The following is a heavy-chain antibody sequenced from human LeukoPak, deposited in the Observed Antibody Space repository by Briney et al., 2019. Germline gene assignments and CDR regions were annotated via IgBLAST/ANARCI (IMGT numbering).Heavy chain of an antibody. D-gene: IGHD6-19*01. CDR3: ARARTYSSGWAAFDS. CDR1: GGSIGSYY. CDR2: IQTSGST. Sequence: QASETLSLTCTVSGGSIGSYYWSWIRQPAGKGLEWIGRIQTSGSTNYNPSLKSRVTMSVDTSKNQFSLKLSSVTAADTAVYYCARARTYSSGWAAFDSWGQGTLVTVSS. J-gene: IGHJ4*02. V-gene: IGHV4-4*07.